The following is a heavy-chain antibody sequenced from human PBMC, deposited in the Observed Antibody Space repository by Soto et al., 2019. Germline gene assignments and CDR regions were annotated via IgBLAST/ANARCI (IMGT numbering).Heavy chain of an antibody. J-gene: IGHJ6*03. D-gene: IGHD4-17*01. Sequence: GGSLRLSCAASGFTFSSYAMSWVRQAPGKGLEWVSAISGSGGGTYYPESVKGRFTISRENSKNRLYLQMNSMRAEDTAVYYCAKAPGAYGAYYYYYMDVWGKGTTVTVSS. CDR2: ISGSGGGT. CDR1: GFTFSSYA. V-gene: IGHV3-23*01. CDR3: AKAPGAYGAYYYYYMDV.